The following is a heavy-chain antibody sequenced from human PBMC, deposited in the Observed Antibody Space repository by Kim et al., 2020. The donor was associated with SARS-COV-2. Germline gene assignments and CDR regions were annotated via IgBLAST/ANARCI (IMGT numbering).Heavy chain of an antibody. J-gene: IGHJ4*02. CDR3: ARGRISWQTHTFDY. D-gene: IGHD6-13*01. CDR1: GGSISSYY. Sequence: SETLSLTCTASGGSISSYYWSWIRQPPGKGLEWIGYIYYSGSTNYNPSLKSRVTISVDTSKNQFSLKLSSVTAADTAVYYCARGRISWQTHTFDYWGQGTLVTVSS. CDR2: IYYSGST. V-gene: IGHV4-59*13.